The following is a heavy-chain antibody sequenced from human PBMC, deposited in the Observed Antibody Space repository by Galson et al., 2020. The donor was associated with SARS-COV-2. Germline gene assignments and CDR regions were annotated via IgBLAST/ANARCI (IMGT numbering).Heavy chain of an antibody. CDR3: ARDQGYCSSTSCPGTPYYYYYMDV. V-gene: IGHV3-21*01. Sequence: SLRLSCAASGFTFSSYSMNWVRQAPGKGLEWVSSISSSSSYIYYADSVKGRFTISRDNAKNSLYLQMNSLRAEDTAVYYCARDQGYCSSTSCPGTPYYYYYMDVWGKGTTVTVSS. CDR1: GFTFSSYS. D-gene: IGHD2-2*01. CDR2: ISSSSSYI. J-gene: IGHJ6*03.